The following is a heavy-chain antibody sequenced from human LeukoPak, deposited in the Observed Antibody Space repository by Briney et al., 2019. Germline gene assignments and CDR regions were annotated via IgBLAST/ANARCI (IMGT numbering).Heavy chain of an antibody. CDR2: INPSGGST. CDR3: ARDVPSYYYYGMDV. V-gene: IGHV1-46*01. Sequence: ASVKVSCKASGYTFTSYGISWVRQAPGQGLEWMGIINPSGGSTSYAQKFQGRVTMTRDTSTSTVYMELSSLRSEDTAVYYCARDVPSYYYYGMDVWGQGTTVTVSS. J-gene: IGHJ6*02. CDR1: GYTFTSYG.